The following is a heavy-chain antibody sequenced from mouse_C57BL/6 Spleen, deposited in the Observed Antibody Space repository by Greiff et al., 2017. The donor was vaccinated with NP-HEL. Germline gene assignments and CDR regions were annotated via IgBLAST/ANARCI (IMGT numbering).Heavy chain of an antibody. CDR2: INPNNGGT. Sequence: EVQLQQSGPELVKPGASVKISCTASGYTFTDYYMNWVKQSHGESLEWIGDINPNNGGTRYNQKFKGKATLTGDKSSSTAYLGLRSLTSEDSSVYYCARYDYGYAMDYWGQGTSVTVSS. CDR1: GYTFTDYY. J-gene: IGHJ4*01. V-gene: IGHV1-26*01. D-gene: IGHD2-4*01. CDR3: ARYDYGYAMDY.